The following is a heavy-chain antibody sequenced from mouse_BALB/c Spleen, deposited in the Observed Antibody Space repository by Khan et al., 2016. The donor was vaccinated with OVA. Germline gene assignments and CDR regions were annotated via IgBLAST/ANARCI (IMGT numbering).Heavy chain of an antibody. Sequence: QIQLVQSGPELKKPGETVKISCKASGYTFTNYGMNWVKQAPGKGLKWMGWINTYTGEPTYADDFKGRFASSLETHANTAYLQINTPKNEDTATYFLSSSASYWFFDVWGAGTRSPSPQ. CDR3: SSSASYWFFDV. J-gene: IGHJ1*01. CDR1: GYTFTNYG. V-gene: IGHV9-3-1*01. CDR2: INTYTGEP. D-gene: IGHD6-1*01.